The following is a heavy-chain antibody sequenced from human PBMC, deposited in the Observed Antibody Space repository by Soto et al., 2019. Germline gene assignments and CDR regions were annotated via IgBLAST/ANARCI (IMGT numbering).Heavy chain of an antibody. Sequence: QVQLVQSGAEVKKPGASVKVSCKASGYTFTSYDINWVRQATGQGLEWMGWMNPNSGNTGYAQKSXGXFTMTRNTSISTAYMELSSLRSEDTAVYYCARETSGSYRLDYWGQGTLVTVSS. J-gene: IGHJ4*02. CDR2: MNPNSGNT. D-gene: IGHD1-26*01. CDR1: GYTFTSYD. V-gene: IGHV1-8*01. CDR3: ARETSGSYRLDY.